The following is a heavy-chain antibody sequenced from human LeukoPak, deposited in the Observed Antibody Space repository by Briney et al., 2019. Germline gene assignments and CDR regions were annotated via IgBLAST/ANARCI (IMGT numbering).Heavy chain of an antibody. Sequence: GGSLRLSCAASGFTLSDYLMSWVRQAPGKGLEWVANMNVDGSERNYADSVKGRFTISRDNAQNSLFMQMNSLRVEDTAVYYCVRGGKQLDYWGQGILVTVSS. CDR2: MNVDGSER. D-gene: IGHD6-13*01. CDR3: VRGGKQLDY. V-gene: IGHV3-7*01. CDR1: GFTLSDYL. J-gene: IGHJ4*02.